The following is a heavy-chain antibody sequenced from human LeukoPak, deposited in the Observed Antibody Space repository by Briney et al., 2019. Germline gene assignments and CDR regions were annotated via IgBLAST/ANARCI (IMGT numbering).Heavy chain of an antibody. D-gene: IGHD2-2*01. CDR1: GFTFSSYA. CDR2: IKSKTDGGTT. J-gene: IGHJ4*02. Sequence: GGSLRLSCAASGFTFSSYAMSWVRQAPGKGLEWVGRIKSKTDGGTTDYAAPVKGRFTISRDDSKNTLYLQMNSLKTEDTAVYYCTTDLDIVVVPATPWFDYWGQGTLVTVSS. CDR3: TTDLDIVVVPATPWFDY. V-gene: IGHV3-15*01.